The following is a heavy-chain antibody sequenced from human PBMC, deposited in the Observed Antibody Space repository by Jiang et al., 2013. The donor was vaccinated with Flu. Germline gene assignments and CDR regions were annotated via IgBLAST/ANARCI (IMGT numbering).Heavy chain of an antibody. Sequence: GGSLRLSCAASGFTFSTYSMSWVRQAPGKGLEWVSSISSSSYNIYYADSVKGRFTVSRDNAKNSLYLQMNSLRAEDTAVYYCAAGIQIWAAVYWGQGTQVT. CDR3: AAGIQIWAAVY. V-gene: IGHV3-21*01. D-gene: IGHD5-18*01. CDR1: GFTFSTYS. J-gene: IGHJ4*02. CDR2: ISSSSYNI.